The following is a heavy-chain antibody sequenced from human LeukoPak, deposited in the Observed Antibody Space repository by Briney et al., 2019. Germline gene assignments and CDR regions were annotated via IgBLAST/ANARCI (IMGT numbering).Heavy chain of an antibody. V-gene: IGHV1-2*02. Sequence: KPGGSLRLSCAASGFTFSSYGMHWVRQAPGQGLEWMGWINVNSGGTNYAQKFYARVTMTRDTSISTAYMELSRLRSDDTAVFYCARSPHILTGENFDFWGQGTLVTVSS. CDR1: GFTFSSYG. CDR2: INVNSGGT. D-gene: IGHD3-9*01. CDR3: ARSPHILTGENFDF. J-gene: IGHJ4*02.